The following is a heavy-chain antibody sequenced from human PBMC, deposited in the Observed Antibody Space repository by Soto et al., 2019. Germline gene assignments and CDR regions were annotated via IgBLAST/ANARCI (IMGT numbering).Heavy chain of an antibody. D-gene: IGHD5-18*01. CDR2: IYYSGST. J-gene: IGHJ4*02. CDR1: GGSISSYY. Sequence: SETLSLTCIVSGGSISSYYWSWIRQPPGKGLEWIGYIYYSGSTNYNPSLKSRVTISVDTSKNQFSLKLSSVTAADTAVYYCARLPRYSYGYKDWGQGTLVTVSS. CDR3: ARLPRYSYGYKD. V-gene: IGHV4-59*08.